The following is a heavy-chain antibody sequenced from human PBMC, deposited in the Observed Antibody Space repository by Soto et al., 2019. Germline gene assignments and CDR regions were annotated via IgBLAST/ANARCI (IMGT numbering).Heavy chain of an antibody. CDR1: GYTFTSYA. D-gene: IGHD5-12*01. CDR2: INAGNGNT. Sequence: QVQLVQSGAEVKKPGASVKVSCKASGYTFTSYAMHWVRQAPGQRLEWMGWINAGNGNTKYSQKLQGRVTITKNTSASTAYMELGSLRSEDTAVYYCARGPLRNWFDPWGQGTLVTVSS. V-gene: IGHV1-3*01. CDR3: ARGPLRNWFDP. J-gene: IGHJ5*02.